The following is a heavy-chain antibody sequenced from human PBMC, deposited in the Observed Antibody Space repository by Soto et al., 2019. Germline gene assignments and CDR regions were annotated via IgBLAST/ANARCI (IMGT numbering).Heavy chain of an antibody. CDR3: VGFGDAFDI. J-gene: IGHJ3*02. CDR2: IKTDGSST. Sequence: EVQLVESGGGLVQPGGSLRLSCAASGFTFSTYWMHWVRQAPGKGLAWVSRIKTDGSSTNYADSVKGRFTISRDNAENTLYLQMNSLRVEDTAIYYCVGFGDAFDIWGRGTMVTVSS. V-gene: IGHV3-74*01. D-gene: IGHD3-10*01. CDR1: GFTFSTYW.